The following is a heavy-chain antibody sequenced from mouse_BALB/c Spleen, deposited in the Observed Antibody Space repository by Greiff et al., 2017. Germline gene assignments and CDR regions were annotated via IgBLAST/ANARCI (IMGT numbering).Heavy chain of an antibody. D-gene: IGHD1-1*01. CDR3: ACVTTVVADWYFDV. CDR1: GYTFTDYE. V-gene: IGHV1-15*01. Sequence: VHLQQSGAELVRPGASVTLSCKASGYTFTDYEMHWVKQTPVHGLEWIGAIDPETGGTAYNQKFKGKATLTADKSSSTAYMELSSLTSEDSAVYYCACVTTVVADWYFDVWGAGTTVTVSS. J-gene: IGHJ1*01. CDR2: IDPETGGT.